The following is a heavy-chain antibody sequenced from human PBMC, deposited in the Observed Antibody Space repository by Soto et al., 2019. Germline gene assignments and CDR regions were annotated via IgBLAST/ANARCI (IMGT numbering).Heavy chain of an antibody. Sequence: QVQLVQSGAEVKKPGASVKVSCKASGYTFTNYGISWVRQAPGQGLEWMGWINTYNGNTNQAQKLQGRVTMTTDTSTSTAYMELRSLRSDDTAVYYCARGVGSGTYYNQYNWFDPWGQGTLVTASS. D-gene: IGHD3-10*01. CDR1: GYTFTNYG. CDR2: INTYNGNT. CDR3: ARGVGSGTYYNQYNWFDP. V-gene: IGHV1-18*01. J-gene: IGHJ5*02.